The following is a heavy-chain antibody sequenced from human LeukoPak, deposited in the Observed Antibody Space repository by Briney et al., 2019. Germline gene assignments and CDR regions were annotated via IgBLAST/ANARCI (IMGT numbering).Heavy chain of an antibody. V-gene: IGHV3-30-3*01. D-gene: IGHD2-2*01. CDR3: ARAPYPYCSSTSCYGLTLFY. CDR2: TSYDGSNK. J-gene: IGHJ4*02. Sequence: PGRSLRLSCAASGFTFSSYAMHWVRQAPDKGLEWVAVTSYDGSNKYYADSVKGRFTISRDNSKNTLYLQMNSLRAEDTAVYYCARAPYPYCSSTSCYGLTLFYWGQGTLVTVSS. CDR1: GFTFSSYA.